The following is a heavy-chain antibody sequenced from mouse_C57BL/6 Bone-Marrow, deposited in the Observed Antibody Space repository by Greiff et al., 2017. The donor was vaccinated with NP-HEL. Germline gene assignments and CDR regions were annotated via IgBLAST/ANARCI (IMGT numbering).Heavy chain of an antibody. D-gene: IGHD1-1*01. Sequence: EVHLVESGPGLAKPSQTLSLTCSVTGYSITSDYWNWIRKFPGNKLEYMGYISYSGSTYYNPSLKSRISITRDTSKNQYYLQLNSVTTEDTATYYCARWVYYGSSYGYWYFDVWGTGTTVTVSS. V-gene: IGHV3-8*01. J-gene: IGHJ1*03. CDR3: ARWVYYGSSYGYWYFDV. CDR2: ISYSGST. CDR1: GYSITSDY.